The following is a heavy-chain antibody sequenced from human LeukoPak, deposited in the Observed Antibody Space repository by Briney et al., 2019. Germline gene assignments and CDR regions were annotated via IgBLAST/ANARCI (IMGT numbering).Heavy chain of an antibody. Sequence: ASVNVSCKASGYTFTGYYMHWVRQAPGQGLEWMGWINPNSGGTNYAQKFQGRVTMTRDTSISTAYMELSRLRSDDTAVYCCARDPRGRDYGDYGVAIDYWGQGTLVTVSS. CDR3: ARDPRGRDYGDYGVAIDY. V-gene: IGHV1-2*02. D-gene: IGHD4-17*01. CDR2: INPNSGGT. CDR1: GYTFTGYY. J-gene: IGHJ4*02.